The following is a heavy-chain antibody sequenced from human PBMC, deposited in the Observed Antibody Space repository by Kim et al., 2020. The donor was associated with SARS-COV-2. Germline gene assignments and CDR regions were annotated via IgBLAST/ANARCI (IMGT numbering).Heavy chain of an antibody. D-gene: IGHD6-19*01. J-gene: IGHJ4*02. V-gene: IGHV3-23*01. Sequence: ADAVQGRFNISRDNSKNTMSLQMNSLRVDDTAVYFCAKGYTVAGKSHSFDYWGQGSLVIVSS. CDR3: AKGYTVAGKSHSFDY.